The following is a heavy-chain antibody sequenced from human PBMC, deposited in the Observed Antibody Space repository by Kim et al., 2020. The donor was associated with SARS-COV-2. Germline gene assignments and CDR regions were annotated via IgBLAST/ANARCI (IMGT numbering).Heavy chain of an antibody. J-gene: IGHJ6*02. CDR3: ARAKPDYGDYYYYGMDV. CDR1: GFTFSSYG. V-gene: IGHV3-33*01. Sequence: GGSLRLSCAASGFTFSSYGMHWVRQAPGKGLEWVAVIWYDGGNKYYADSVKGRFTISRDNSKNTLYLQMNSLRAEDTAVYYCARAKPDYGDYYYYGMDVWGQGTTVTVSS. D-gene: IGHD4-17*01. CDR2: IWYDGGNK.